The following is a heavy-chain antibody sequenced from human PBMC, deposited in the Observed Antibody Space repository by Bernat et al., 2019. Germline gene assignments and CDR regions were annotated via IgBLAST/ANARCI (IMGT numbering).Heavy chain of an antibody. V-gene: IGHV3-15*01. CDR2: IKSKTDGGTT. J-gene: IGHJ3*02. D-gene: IGHD3-10*01. Sequence: EVQLVESGGGLVKPGGSLRLSCAASGFTFSNAWMSWVRQAPGKGPEWVGRIKSKTDGGTTDYAAPVKGRFTISRDDSKNTLYLQMNSLKTEDTAVYYCTTDRGKMTLPAFDIWGQGTMVTVSS. CDR3: TTDRGKMTLPAFDI. CDR1: GFTFSNAW.